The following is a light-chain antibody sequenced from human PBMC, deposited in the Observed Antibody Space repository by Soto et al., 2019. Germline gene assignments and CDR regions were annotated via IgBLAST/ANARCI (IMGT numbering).Light chain of an antibody. Sequence: VVLTQSPGTLSLSPGARATLSCRASRSVSISFLAWHQQKPGQAPKLLIYGASNRATGIPDRFSGSGSGTDFSLIISRLEPEDSAVYYCQQFGGSLRAFGQGTKVEI. CDR2: GAS. J-gene: IGKJ1*01. V-gene: IGKV3-20*01. CDR1: RSVSISF. CDR3: QQFGGSLRA.